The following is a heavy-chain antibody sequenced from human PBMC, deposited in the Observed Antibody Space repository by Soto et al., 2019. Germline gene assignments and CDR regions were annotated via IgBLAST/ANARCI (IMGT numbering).Heavy chain of an antibody. CDR2: INVYNGNT. J-gene: IGHJ5*02. V-gene: IGHV1-3*01. D-gene: IGHD3-10*01. CDR3: ARGVGSGSYYNQYNWFDP. CDR1: GYSFTSYA. Sequence: ASVKVSCKASGYSFTSYAMHWLRQAPGQRPEWMGWINVYNGNTKYAQKVQGRVTMTTDTSTSTAYMELRSLRSDDTAVYYCARGVGSGSYYNQYNWFDPWGQGTLVTVSS.